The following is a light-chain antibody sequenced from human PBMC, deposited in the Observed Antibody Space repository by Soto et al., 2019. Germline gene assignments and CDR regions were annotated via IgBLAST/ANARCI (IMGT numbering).Light chain of an antibody. V-gene: IGKV3-15*01. Sequence: EIVMTHSPVTLSVSPGERSTRACRASQSVSSDWALYLRKAGQAPRILXXDEXTRATGIPARFSGSGSGREFTLTISSLQSEYFAVYYCQQYNNWPTLTFGQGTKVDI. CDR1: QSVSSD. J-gene: IGKJ1*01. CDR3: QQYNNWPTLT. CDR2: DEX.